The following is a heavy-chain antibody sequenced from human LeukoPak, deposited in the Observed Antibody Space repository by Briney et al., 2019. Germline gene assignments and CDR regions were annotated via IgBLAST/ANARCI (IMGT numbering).Heavy chain of an antibody. V-gene: IGHV3-66*02. J-gene: IGHJ4*02. CDR3: ARLTRSGPSDY. Sequence: GGSLRLSCVASGFTFSNHWMTWVRQAPGKGLEWVSVIYSGGSTYYADSVKGRFTISRDNSKNTLYLQMNSLRAEDTAVYYCARLTRSGPSDYWGQGTLVTVSS. CDR1: GFTFSNHW. D-gene: IGHD5-12*01. CDR2: IYSGGST.